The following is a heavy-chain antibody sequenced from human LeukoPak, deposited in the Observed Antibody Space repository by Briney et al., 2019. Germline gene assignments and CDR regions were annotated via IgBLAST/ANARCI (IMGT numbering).Heavy chain of an antibody. CDR2: ISTGGAGT. V-gene: IGHV3-23*01. CDR1: GFTFSNYA. CDR3: AKRGSALRYFDF. Sequence: GGSLRLSCAAAGFTFSNYAMSWVRQAPGKGLEWVSAISTGGAGTYYADSVKGRFTISRDNSQNTLYLQMNSLRAEDTAIYYCAKRGSALRYFDFWGQGTLVTVSS. J-gene: IGHJ4*02. D-gene: IGHD3-9*01.